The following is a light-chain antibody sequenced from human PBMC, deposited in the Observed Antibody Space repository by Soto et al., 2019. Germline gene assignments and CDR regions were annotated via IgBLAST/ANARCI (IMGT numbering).Light chain of an antibody. J-gene: IGKJ1*01. CDR2: GAS. CDR1: QSVSSSY. CDR3: QQYGSSQS. Sequence: EIVLTQSPGTLSLSPGERATLSCRARQSVSSSYLAWYQQKPGQAPRLLIYGASSRATGIPDRFSGSGSGTDFPLTISRLEPEDFAVYYCQQYGSSQSFGQGTEVEIK. V-gene: IGKV3-20*01.